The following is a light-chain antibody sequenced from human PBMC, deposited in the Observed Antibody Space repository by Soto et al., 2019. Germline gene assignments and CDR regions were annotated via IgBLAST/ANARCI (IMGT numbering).Light chain of an antibody. J-gene: IGLJ1*01. CDR3: KSYAGSNTYV. CDR1: KSDIGVYDF. CDR2: EVV. V-gene: IGLV2-8*01. Sequence: LTHPPSASGSPGQSVTISCTGTKSDIGVYDFVSWYQHHPGKAPRLIIYEVVQRPSGVPDRFSGSKSGNTASLTVSGLQAADEADYFCKSYAGSNTYVFGSGTKVTVL.